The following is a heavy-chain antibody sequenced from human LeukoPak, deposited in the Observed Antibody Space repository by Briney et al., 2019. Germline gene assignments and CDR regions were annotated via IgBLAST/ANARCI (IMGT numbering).Heavy chain of an antibody. CDR2: INSDGSIT. CDR1: GFTFSRNW. V-gene: IGHV3-74*01. D-gene: IGHD2-8*01. Sequence: GGSLRLSCAASGFTFSRNWMHWVRQAPGKGLVWVSRINSDGSITNYADSVKGRFTISRDNAKNTLYLQMSSLRAEDTAVYYCARDGDQMYEVYDYWGQGTLVTVSS. J-gene: IGHJ4*02. CDR3: ARDGDQMYEVYDY.